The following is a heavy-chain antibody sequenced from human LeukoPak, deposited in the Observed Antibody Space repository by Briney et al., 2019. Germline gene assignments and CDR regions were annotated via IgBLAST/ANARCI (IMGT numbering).Heavy chain of an antibody. D-gene: IGHD1-1*01. V-gene: IGHV3-30*04. J-gene: IGHJ4*02. CDR3: ARAPGYGAAYYFDY. CDR1: GFTFSKFA. CDR2: VSYDGSYK. Sequence: GGSLRLSCAAAGFTFSKFAMHWVRQAPGKGLEWVAVVSYDGSYKYYADSVKGRLTISRDNSKNTLHLQMNSLRAEDTAVYYCARAPGYGAAYYFDYWGQGTLVTVSS.